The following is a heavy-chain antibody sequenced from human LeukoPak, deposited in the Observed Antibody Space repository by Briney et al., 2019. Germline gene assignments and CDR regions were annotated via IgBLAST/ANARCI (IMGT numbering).Heavy chain of an antibody. CDR3: ARARRGYCSSTSCYRPDYYYYMDV. J-gene: IGHJ6*03. Sequence: KPSETLSLTCAVSGGSISSGDYYWSWIRQPPGKGLEWIGYIYYSGSTYYNPSLKSRVTISVDTSKNQFSLKLSSVTAADTAVYYCARARRGYCSSTSCYRPDYYYYMDVWSKGTTVTVSS. D-gene: IGHD2-2*02. V-gene: IGHV4-30-4*08. CDR2: IYYSGST. CDR1: GGSISSGDYY.